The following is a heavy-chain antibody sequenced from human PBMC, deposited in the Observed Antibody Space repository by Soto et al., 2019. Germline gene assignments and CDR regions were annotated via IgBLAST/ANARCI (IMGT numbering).Heavy chain of an antibody. D-gene: IGHD6-19*01. Sequence: EVQLLESGGGLVQPGGSLRLSCAASGFTFSSYAMSWVRQAPGRGREWVSAISGSGGSTYYADSVKGRCTISRDNSKKTLYLQMNSLRAEDTAVYCCAKAGCFHYYFYYYMYGWGNGTTVTVS. CDR1: GFTFSSYA. J-gene: IGHJ6*03. CDR2: ISGSGGST. V-gene: IGHV3-23*01. CDR3: AKAGCFHYYFYYYMYG.